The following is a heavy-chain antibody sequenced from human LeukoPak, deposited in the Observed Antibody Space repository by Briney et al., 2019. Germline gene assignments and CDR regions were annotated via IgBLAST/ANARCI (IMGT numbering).Heavy chain of an antibody. Sequence: GESLKISCDGAGYSFTSYWIGWVRQMPGKGLEWMGIIYPGDSDTRYRPSFQGQVTISADKSISTAYLQWSSLKASDTAMYYCASQRWLQSRAAFDIWGQGTMVTVSS. V-gene: IGHV5-51*01. D-gene: IGHD5-24*01. J-gene: IGHJ3*02. CDR1: GYSFTSYW. CDR2: IYPGDSDT. CDR3: ASQRWLQSRAAFDI.